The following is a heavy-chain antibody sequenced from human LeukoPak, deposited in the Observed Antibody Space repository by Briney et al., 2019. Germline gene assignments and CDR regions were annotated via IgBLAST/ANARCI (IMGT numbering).Heavy chain of an antibody. D-gene: IGHD3-22*01. Sequence: PGGSLRLSCAASGFTFSSYAMHWVRQAPGKGLEWVAVIWYDGSNKYYAGSVKGRFAISRDNSKNTLYLQMNSLRAEDTAVYYCARELYYDSSGLDAFDIWGQGTMVTVSS. CDR1: GFTFSSYA. CDR3: ARELYYDSSGLDAFDI. J-gene: IGHJ3*02. CDR2: IWYDGSNK. V-gene: IGHV3-33*08.